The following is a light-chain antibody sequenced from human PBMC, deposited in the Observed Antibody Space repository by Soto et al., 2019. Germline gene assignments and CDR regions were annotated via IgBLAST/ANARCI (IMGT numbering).Light chain of an antibody. CDR1: QSVSSN. CDR2: GAS. J-gene: IGKJ3*01. V-gene: IGKV3-15*01. Sequence: EIVMTQSPATLSVSPGERATLSCRASQSVSSNLAWYQQKPGQAPRLPIYGASTRATGIPARFSGSGSGTEFTLTISSLQSEDFAVYYCQQYNNWPHTFGPGTKVDIK. CDR3: QQYNNWPHT.